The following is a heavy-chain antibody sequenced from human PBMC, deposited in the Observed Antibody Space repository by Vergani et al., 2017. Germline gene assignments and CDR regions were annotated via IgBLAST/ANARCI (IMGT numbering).Heavy chain of an antibody. CDR1: GYTFTSYD. Sequence: QVQLVQSGTEVKKPGASVKVSCKASGYTFTSYDINWVRQATGQGLEWMGWMNPNSGNTGYAQKFQGRVTMTRNTSISTAYMELSSLRSEDTAVYYCALRPGIVGAIDYWGQGTLVTVSS. V-gene: IGHV1-8*01. CDR3: ALRPGIVGAIDY. CDR2: MNPNSGNT. D-gene: IGHD1-26*01. J-gene: IGHJ4*02.